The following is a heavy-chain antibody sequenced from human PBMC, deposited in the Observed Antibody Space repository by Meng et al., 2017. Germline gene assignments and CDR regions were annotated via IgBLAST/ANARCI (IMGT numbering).Heavy chain of an antibody. V-gene: IGHV1-69*01. CDR2: IIPIFGTA. D-gene: IGHD3-22*01. J-gene: IGHJ4*02. CDR3: ARERLDYYDSSGYYLGGFDY. Sequence: VALGQSGAGGKKPGSSVEVSCKASGGNFSSYAISWVGQAPGQGLGWMGGIIPIFGTANYAQKFQGRVTITADESTSTAYMELSSLRSEDTAVYYCARERLDYYDSSGYYLGGFDYWGQGTLVTVSS. CDR1: GGNFSSYA.